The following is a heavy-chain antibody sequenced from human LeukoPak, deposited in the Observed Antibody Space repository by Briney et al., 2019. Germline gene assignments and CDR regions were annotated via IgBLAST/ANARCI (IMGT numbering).Heavy chain of an antibody. CDR2: ISGSGDST. J-gene: IGHJ4*02. CDR1: GFTFSSYA. V-gene: IGHV3-23*01. Sequence: GGSLRLSCAASGFTFSSYAMSWVRQAPGKGLEWHSAISGSGDSTYYADSVKGRFTISRDNSKNTLYLQLNNLRAEDTAVYYCAKEMGYSSSWYYFDYWGQGTLVTVSS. D-gene: IGHD6-13*01. CDR3: AKEMGYSSSWYYFDY.